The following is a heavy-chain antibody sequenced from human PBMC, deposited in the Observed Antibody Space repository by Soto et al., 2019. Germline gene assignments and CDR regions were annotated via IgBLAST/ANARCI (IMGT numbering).Heavy chain of an antibody. Sequence: QVQLQESGPGLVKPSGTLSLTCAVSGGSISSTNWWSWVRQPPGKGLEWIGEIYHSGSTNYNPSLKSRVTISVDKSKTQFSRKLSSVAAADTAVYYWARGLSTLSPLDDWGQGTLVTVSS. V-gene: IGHV4-4*02. CDR3: ARGLSTLSPLDD. CDR1: GGSISSTNW. CDR2: IYHSGST. J-gene: IGHJ4*02. D-gene: IGHD3-16*02.